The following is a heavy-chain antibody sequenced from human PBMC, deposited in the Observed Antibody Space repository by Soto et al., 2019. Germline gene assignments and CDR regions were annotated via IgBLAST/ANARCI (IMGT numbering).Heavy chain of an antibody. CDR2: ISSSGSTI. V-gene: IGHV3-48*03. CDR3: ARYKVSSGYYRNYYYYYGMDV. J-gene: IGHJ6*02. Sequence: GGSLRLSCAASGFTFSSYEMNWVRQAPGKGLEWVSYISSSGSTIYYADSVKGRFTISRDNAKNSLYLQMNSLRAEDTAVYYCARYKVSSGYYRNYYYYYGMDVWGQGTTVTVSS. CDR1: GFTFSSYE. D-gene: IGHD3-22*01.